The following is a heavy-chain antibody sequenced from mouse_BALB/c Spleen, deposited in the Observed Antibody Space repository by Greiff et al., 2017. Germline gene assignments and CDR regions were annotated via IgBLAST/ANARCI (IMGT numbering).Heavy chain of an antibody. CDR3: ARDRSRYCNRDYYAMDY. CDR1: GFTFSDYY. V-gene: IGHV5-4*02. Sequence: EVMLVESGGGLVKPGASLKLSCAASGFTFSDYYMYWVRQTPEKRLEWVATISYGGSYTYYPDSVKGRFTISRDNAKNNLYLQMSSLKSEDTAMYYCARDRSRYCNRDYYAMDYWGQGTSVTVSA. J-gene: IGHJ4*01. CDR2: ISYGGSYT. D-gene: IGHD2-10*02.